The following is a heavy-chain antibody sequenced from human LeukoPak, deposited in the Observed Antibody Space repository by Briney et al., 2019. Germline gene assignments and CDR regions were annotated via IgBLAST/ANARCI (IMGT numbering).Heavy chain of an antibody. CDR2: IAWDDDK. CDR3: ERISAYGDYYFVY. Sequence: SGPALVKRTQTLTLTCTFSGVSLIKSGMCVSWIRQPPGKALECLALIAWDDDKYYSTSLKTRLTISKDIFKNQVVLTMTNMDPVDTATYYCERISAYGDYYFVYWGQGTLVTVSS. J-gene: IGHJ4*02. CDR1: GVSLIKSGMC. D-gene: IGHD4-17*01. V-gene: IGHV2-70*01.